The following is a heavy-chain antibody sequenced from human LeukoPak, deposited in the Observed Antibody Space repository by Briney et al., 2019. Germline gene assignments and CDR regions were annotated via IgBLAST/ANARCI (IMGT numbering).Heavy chain of an antibody. Sequence: ASVKVSCKASGYTFTSYGTSWVRQAPGQGLEWMGWISAYNGNKNYAQKLQGRVTMTTDTSTSTAYMELRSLRSDDTAVYYCARNWNDVTFDYWGQGTLVTVSS. D-gene: IGHD1-1*01. CDR3: ARNWNDVTFDY. CDR1: GYTFTSYG. CDR2: ISAYNGNK. V-gene: IGHV1-18*01. J-gene: IGHJ4*02.